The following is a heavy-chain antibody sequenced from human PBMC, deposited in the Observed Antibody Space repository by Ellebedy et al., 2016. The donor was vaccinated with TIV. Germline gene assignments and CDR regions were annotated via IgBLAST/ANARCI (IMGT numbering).Heavy chain of an antibody. Sequence: SETLSLXXAVYGGSFSGYYWSWIRQPPGKGLEWIGEINHSGSTNYNPSLKSRVTISVDTSKNQFSLKLSSVTAADTAVYYCARVVGIAVAGTGGYYYGMDGWGQGTTVTVSS. CDR1: GGSFSGYY. J-gene: IGHJ6*02. CDR2: INHSGST. V-gene: IGHV4-34*01. CDR3: ARVVGIAVAGTGGYYYGMDG. D-gene: IGHD6-19*01.